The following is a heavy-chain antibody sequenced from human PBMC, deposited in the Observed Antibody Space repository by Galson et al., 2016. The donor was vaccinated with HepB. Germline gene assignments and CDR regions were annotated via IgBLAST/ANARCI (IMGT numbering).Heavy chain of an antibody. J-gene: IGHJ4*02. CDR3: AKDGCTSTSCYSY. Sequence: SLRLSCAASGFAFSNYAMSWVRQAPGKGLEWVSLIFAGGDRTFYADSVMGRFTISRDNSKNTLYLQMSSLRADDSAVYYCAKDGCTSTSCYSYWGQGTLVTVSS. D-gene: IGHD2-2*01. CDR2: IFAGGDRT. V-gene: IGHV3-23*01. CDR1: GFAFSNYA.